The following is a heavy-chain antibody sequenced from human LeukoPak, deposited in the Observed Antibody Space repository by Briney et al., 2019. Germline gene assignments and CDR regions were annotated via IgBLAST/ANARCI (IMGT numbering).Heavy chain of an antibody. Sequence: KPSETLSLTCTVSSGSISTSNYYWGWVRQPPGKALEWIGNIFYSGSTYYSPSLKSRVTISLDTSRNQFSLKLSSVTAADTAVYYCARDYGDVGVDYWGQGALVTVSS. CDR2: IFYSGST. V-gene: IGHV4-39*07. J-gene: IGHJ4*02. CDR1: SGSISTSNYY. CDR3: ARDYGDVGVDY. D-gene: IGHD4-17*01.